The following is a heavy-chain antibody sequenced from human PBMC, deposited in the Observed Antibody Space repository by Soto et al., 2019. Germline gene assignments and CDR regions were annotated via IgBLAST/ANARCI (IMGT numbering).Heavy chain of an antibody. J-gene: IGHJ6*02. D-gene: IGHD6-19*01. V-gene: IGHV4-31*03. CDR2: IYYSGST. CDR1: GGSISSGGYY. Sequence: QVQLQESGPGLVKPSQTLSLTCTVSGGSISSGGYYWSWIRQHPGKGLEWIGYIYYSGSTYYNPSLKSRVTISVDTSKNQFSLKLSSVTAADTAVYYCARGRRQGSGWYFYYYYGMDVWGQGTTVTVSS. CDR3: ARGRRQGSGWYFYYYYGMDV.